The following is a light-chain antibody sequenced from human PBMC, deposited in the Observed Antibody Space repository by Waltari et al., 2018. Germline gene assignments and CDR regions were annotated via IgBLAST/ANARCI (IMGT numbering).Light chain of an antibody. Sequence: DIQMTQSPSTLSASVGDRVTITCRASQSISSWLAWYKQKPGKAPKLLIYDASSLESGVPSRFSGSGSGTEFTLTISSLQPDDFATYYCQQYNSSPITFGPGTKVDIK. V-gene: IGKV1-5*01. CDR3: QQYNSSPIT. CDR1: QSISSW. CDR2: DAS. J-gene: IGKJ3*01.